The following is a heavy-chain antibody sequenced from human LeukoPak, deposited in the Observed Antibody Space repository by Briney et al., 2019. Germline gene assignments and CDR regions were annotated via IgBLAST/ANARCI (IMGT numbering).Heavy chain of an antibody. CDR3: AREHSNSWYPPRYYYMDV. J-gene: IGHJ6*03. D-gene: IGHD6-13*01. V-gene: IGHV1-8*03. CDR1: GYTFTSYD. CDR2: MNPNSGNT. Sequence: ASVKVSCKASGYTFTSYDINWVRQATGQGLEWMGWMNPNSGNTGYAQKFQGRVTITRNTSISTAYMELSSLRSEDTAVYYCAREHSNSWYPPRYYYMDVWGKGTTVTVSS.